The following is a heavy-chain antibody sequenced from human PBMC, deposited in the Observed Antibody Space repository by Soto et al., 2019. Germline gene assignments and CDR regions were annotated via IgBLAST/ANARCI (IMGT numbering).Heavy chain of an antibody. CDR1: GGSISSSNW. J-gene: IGHJ4*02. CDR3: ATSYGNAWYTY. CDR2: IYHSGST. D-gene: IGHD6-13*01. V-gene: IGHV4-4*02. Sequence: SETLSLTCAVSGGSISSSNWWSWVRQPPGKGLEWIGEIYHSGSTNYNPSLKSRATISVDRSKNQFTLQLTSVTVADTAVYYCATSYGNAWYTYWGQGTQVTVSS.